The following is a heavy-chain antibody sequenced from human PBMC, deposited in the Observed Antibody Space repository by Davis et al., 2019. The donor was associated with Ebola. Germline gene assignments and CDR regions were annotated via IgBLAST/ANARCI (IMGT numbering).Heavy chain of an antibody. Sequence: PGGSLRLSCAASGFTFSSYAMSWVRQAPGKGLEWVSAISGSGGSTYYADSVKGRFTISRDNSKNTLYLQMNSLRAEDRALYYCAKGRTRIAVAGTNYFDYWGQGTLVTVSS. CDR2: ISGSGGST. D-gene: IGHD6-19*01. CDR3: AKGRTRIAVAGTNYFDY. J-gene: IGHJ4*02. CDR1: GFTFSSYA. V-gene: IGHV3-23*01.